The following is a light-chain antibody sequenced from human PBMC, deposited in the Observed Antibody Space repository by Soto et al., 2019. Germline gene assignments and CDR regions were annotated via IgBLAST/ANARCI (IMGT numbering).Light chain of an antibody. CDR2: GAS. J-gene: IGKJ1*01. Sequence: DIQMTQSPSSLSASVGDRVTITCRTSQIINNFLNWYQQKPGKAPEVLIYGASSLQTGVPLRFSGSGSGTHFTLTISGLQPEDFATYYCQESYSPLWGTCGQGTKVTIK. V-gene: IGKV1-39*01. CDR1: QIINNF. CDR3: QESYSPLWGT.